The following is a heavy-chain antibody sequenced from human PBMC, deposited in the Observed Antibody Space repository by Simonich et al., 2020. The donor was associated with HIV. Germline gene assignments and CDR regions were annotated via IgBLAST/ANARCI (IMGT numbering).Heavy chain of an antibody. CDR3: ARLNGDKYGNFDY. CDR1: GGSFSGYY. J-gene: IGHJ4*02. Sequence: QVELQQWGAGLLKPSETLSLNCAVYGGSFSGYYWSCIRQSPGKGLEWIGKIKHSGNINDNPSLKSRVTVSVDTSKNEFSLNLNSVTAADTAVYYCARLNGDKYGNFDYWGQGTLVTVSS. CDR2: IKHSGNI. D-gene: IGHD4-17*01. V-gene: IGHV4-34*02.